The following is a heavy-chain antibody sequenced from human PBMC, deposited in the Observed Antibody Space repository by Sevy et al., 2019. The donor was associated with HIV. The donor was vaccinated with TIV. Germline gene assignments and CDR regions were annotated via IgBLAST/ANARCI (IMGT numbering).Heavy chain of an antibody. CDR3: ARDGIITTFDN. CDR2: ISYTGTS. V-gene: IGHV4-39*02. CDR1: GGSVRSTTFY. D-gene: IGHD3-16*02. J-gene: IGHJ4*02. Sequence: SETLSLTCIVSGGSVRSTTFYWGWIRQSPGRGLEWIGRISYTGTSYYNPSLKSRVTISLDTSKNQFSLHLTSVTAADTAVYYCARDGIITTFDNWGQGTLVTVSS.